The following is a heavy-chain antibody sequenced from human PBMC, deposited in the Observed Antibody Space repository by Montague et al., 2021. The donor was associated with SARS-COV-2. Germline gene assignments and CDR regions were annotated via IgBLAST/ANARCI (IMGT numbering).Heavy chain of an antibody. CDR3: ARQYYDSSGGDAFDI. V-gene: IGHV4-59*08. D-gene: IGHD3-22*01. J-gene: IGHJ3*02. CDR2: IYHSGST. Sequence: SETLSLTCTVSGGSISSYYWSWIRQPPGKGLEWIGYIYHSGSTNYNPSLKSRVTISVDTSKNQFSLKLSSVTAADTAVYYCARQYYDSSGGDAFDIWGQGTMVTVSS. CDR1: GGSISSYY.